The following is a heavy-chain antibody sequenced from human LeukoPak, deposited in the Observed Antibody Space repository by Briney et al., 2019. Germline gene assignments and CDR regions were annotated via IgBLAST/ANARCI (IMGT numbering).Heavy chain of an antibody. V-gene: IGHV1-24*01. CDR3: GRATKNSSLRFAYDI. J-gene: IGHJ3*02. CDR1: GYTLTELS. D-gene: IGHD6-13*01. CDR2: FDPEDGET. Sequence: ASVKVSCKVSGYTLTELSMHWVRQAPGKGLEWMGGFDPEDGETIYAQKFQGRVTITADESTSTAYMELNSLRSEDTGVYYCGRATKNSSLRFAYDIWGRGTRVTVSP.